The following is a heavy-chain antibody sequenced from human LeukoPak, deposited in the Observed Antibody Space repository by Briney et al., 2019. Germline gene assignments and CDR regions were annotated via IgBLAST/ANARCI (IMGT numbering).Heavy chain of an antibody. CDR3: ASDVPPDPALPFYLEV. V-gene: IGHV5-51*01. J-gene: IGHJ6*04. CDR2: IYPDDSDT. Sequence: GESLRISCKTSGYIFGTYWIGWVRQMPGKGLQWMGLIYPDDSDTRYSPSFEGQVTISADKSISTTYLQWSGLKASDTATYYCASDVPPDPALPFYLEVWGKGPTVTASS. D-gene: IGHD2/OR15-2a*01. CDR1: GYIFGTYW.